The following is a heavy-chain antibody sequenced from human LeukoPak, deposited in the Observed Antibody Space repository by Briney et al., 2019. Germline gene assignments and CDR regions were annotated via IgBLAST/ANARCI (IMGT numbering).Heavy chain of an antibody. CDR3: AKESQRHSGWYDY. CDR1: GFTFSSYA. J-gene: IGHJ4*02. CDR2: ISGSGGST. Sequence: GGSLRLSCAASGFTFSSYAMGWVRQAPGKGLEWVSAISGSGGSTYYADSVKGRFTISRDNSKNTLYLQTNSLRAEDTAVYYCAKESQRHSGWYDYWGQGTLVTVSS. V-gene: IGHV3-23*01. D-gene: IGHD6-19*01.